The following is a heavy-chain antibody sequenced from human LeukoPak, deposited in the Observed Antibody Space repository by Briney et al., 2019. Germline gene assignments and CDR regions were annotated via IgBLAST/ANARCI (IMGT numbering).Heavy chain of an antibody. D-gene: IGHD3-10*01. CDR2: ISSSSSTI. Sequence: PGGSLRLSCAASGFTFSSYSMNWVRQAPGKGLEWVSYISSSSSTIYYADSVKGRFTISRDNAKNSLYLQMNSLRAEDTAVYYCARVPMVRGAPFVYWGQGTLVTVSS. CDR3: ARVPMVRGAPFVY. V-gene: IGHV3-48*01. CDR1: GFTFSSYS. J-gene: IGHJ4*02.